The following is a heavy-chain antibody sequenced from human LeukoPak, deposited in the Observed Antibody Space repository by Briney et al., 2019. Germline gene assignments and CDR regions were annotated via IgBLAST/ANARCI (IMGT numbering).Heavy chain of an antibody. CDR3: ARDARYGSGSYYHLYYYYYMDV. Sequence: SETLSLTCTVSGGSISSYYWSWIRQPAGKGLEWIGRIYTSGSTNYNPSLKSRVTMSVDTSKNQFSLKLSSVTAADTAVYYCARDARYGSGSYYHLYYYYYMDVWGKGTTVTVSS. V-gene: IGHV4-4*07. CDR1: GGSISSYY. CDR2: IYTSGST. J-gene: IGHJ6*03. D-gene: IGHD3-10*01.